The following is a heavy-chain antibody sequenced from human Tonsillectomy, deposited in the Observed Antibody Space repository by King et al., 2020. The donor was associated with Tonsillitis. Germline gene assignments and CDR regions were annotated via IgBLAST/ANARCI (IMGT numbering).Heavy chain of an antibody. Sequence: EVQLVESGGGLVQPGRSLRLSCAASGFTFDDYAMHWVRHHPGKGLEWVSGISWNSGIIGYADSVKGRFTISRDNAKNSLFLQMNSLRAEDTALYYCAKVAESGAVAGHFEYWGQGTLVTVSS. D-gene: IGHD6-19*01. CDR2: ISWNSGII. V-gene: IGHV3-9*01. J-gene: IGHJ4*02. CDR3: AKVAESGAVAGHFEY. CDR1: GFTFDDYA.